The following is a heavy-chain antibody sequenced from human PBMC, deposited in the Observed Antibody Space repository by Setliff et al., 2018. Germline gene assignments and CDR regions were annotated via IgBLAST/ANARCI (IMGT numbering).Heavy chain of an antibody. V-gene: IGHV5-51*01. CDR1: GYSFSNFW. J-gene: IGHJ6*03. D-gene: IGHD3-16*01. CDR3: ARVGDYNGYYYHYYMDV. CDR2: IDPGDSHT. Sequence: GESLKISCKGSGYSFSNFWIGWVRQMPGKGLEWMGIIDPGDSHTRYSPSFQGPVTMSADKSINTAYLQWSNLKASDTAIYYCARVGDYNGYYYHYYMDVWGKGTTFTVAS.